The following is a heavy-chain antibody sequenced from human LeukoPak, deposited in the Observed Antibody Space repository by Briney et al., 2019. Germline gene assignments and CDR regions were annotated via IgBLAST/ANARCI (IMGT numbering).Heavy chain of an antibody. CDR2: IYYSGST. D-gene: IGHD3-3*01. CDR1: GGSISSGDYY. CDR3: ARDTYYDFWSGLDP. Sequence: SSETLSLTCTVSGGSISSGDYYWSWIRQPPGKGLEWIGYIYYSGSTYYNPSLKSRVTISVDTSKNQFSLKLSSVTAADTAVYYCARDTYYDFWSGLDPWGQGTLVTVSS. V-gene: IGHV4-30-4*01. J-gene: IGHJ5*02.